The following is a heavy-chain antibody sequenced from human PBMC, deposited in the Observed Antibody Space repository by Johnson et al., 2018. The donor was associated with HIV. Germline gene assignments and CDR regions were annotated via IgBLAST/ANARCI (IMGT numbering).Heavy chain of an antibody. D-gene: IGHD2-8*01. CDR1: GFTFSDYY. J-gene: IGHJ3*02. V-gene: IGHV3-11*04. CDR2: ISSGGNSI. CDR3: ASALCTWGAFDI. Sequence: QVQLVESGGGLVKPAGSLRLSCAASGFTFSDYYMSWIRQAPGKGLEWVSYISSGGNSIHYADSVKGRFTISRDNVKNSLYLQMNSLRAEDTAVFYCASALCTWGAFDIWGQGTLVTVSS.